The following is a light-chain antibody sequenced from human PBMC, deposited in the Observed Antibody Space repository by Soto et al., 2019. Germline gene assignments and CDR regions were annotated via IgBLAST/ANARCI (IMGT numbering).Light chain of an antibody. CDR2: EVS. J-gene: IGLJ1*01. CDR3: SSYSISSTHYV. V-gene: IGLV2-14*01. Sequence: QSALTQPASVSGSPGQSSTISCTGSSSDVGGYNYVSWYQQRPAKAPKLIIYEVSNRPSGVSHRFSGSKSDNTASLTISGLQSEDECDYYCSSYSISSTHYVFGTGTKVTVL. CDR1: SSDVGGYNY.